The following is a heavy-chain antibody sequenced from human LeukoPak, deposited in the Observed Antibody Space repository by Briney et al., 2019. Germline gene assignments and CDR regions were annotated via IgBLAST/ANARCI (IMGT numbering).Heavy chain of an antibody. CDR3: ATDFYDTT. D-gene: IGHD3-22*01. Sequence: GGSLRLSCAASGFTFSNAWMTWVRQAPGKGLEWVGRIRSNSDGGTIDYAAPVKGRFALSRDDSKNTLYLQMNSLQTEDTAVYYCATDFYDTTWGQGTLVTVSS. J-gene: IGHJ5*02. CDR2: IRSNSDGGTI. V-gene: IGHV3-15*01. CDR1: GFTFSNAW.